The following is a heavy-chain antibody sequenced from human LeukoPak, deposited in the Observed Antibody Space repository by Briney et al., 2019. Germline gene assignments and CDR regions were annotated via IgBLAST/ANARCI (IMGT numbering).Heavy chain of an antibody. Sequence: GASVKVSCKASGYTFTSYYMHWVRQAPGQGLEWMGIINPSGGSTSYAQKFQGRVTMTRDTSTSTVYMELSSLRSEDTAVYYCARGLGRTVMVTRGGVRFDYWGQGTLVTVSS. J-gene: IGHJ4*02. CDR1: GYTFTSYY. V-gene: IGHV1-46*01. CDR2: INPSGGST. D-gene: IGHD5-18*01. CDR3: ARGLGRTVMVTRGGVRFDY.